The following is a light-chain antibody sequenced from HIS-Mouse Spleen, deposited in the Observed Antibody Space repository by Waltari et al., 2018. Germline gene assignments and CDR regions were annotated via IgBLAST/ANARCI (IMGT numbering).Light chain of an antibody. Sequence: QSVLTQPPSASGTPGQRVTISCSGSSSNIGSNYAYWYQQLPGTAPKPLIYRNNQRPSGVPDRFSGSKSGTSASLAISGLRSEDEADYYCAAWDDSLSGPVFGGGTKLTVL. CDR2: RNN. J-gene: IGLJ3*02. CDR3: AAWDDSLSGPV. CDR1: SSNIGSNY. V-gene: IGLV1-47*01.